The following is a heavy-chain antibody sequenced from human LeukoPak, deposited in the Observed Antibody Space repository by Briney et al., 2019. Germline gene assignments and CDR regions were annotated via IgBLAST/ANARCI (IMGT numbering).Heavy chain of an antibody. Sequence: ASVTVSCKASGYTFTGYYMHWVRQAPGQGLEWMGWINPNSGGTNYAQKFQGRVTMTRDTSISTAYMELSRLRSDDTAVYYCERVVDYYEYYGMDVWGQGTTVTVSS. CDR1: GYTFTGYY. CDR3: ERVVDYYEYYGMDV. J-gene: IGHJ6*02. V-gene: IGHV1-2*02. CDR2: INPNSGGT.